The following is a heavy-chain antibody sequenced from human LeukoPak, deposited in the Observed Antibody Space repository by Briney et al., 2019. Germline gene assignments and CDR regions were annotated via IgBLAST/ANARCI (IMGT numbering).Heavy chain of an antibody. CDR3: AWSPPEY. CDR2: IRYDGSNK. J-gene: IGHJ4*02. CDR1: GFTFSSYG. V-gene: IGHV3-30*02. Sequence: GALRLSCAASGFTFSSYGMHWVRQAPGKGLEWVAFIRYDGSNKYYADSVKGRFTISRDNSKNTLYLQTNSLRAEDTAVYYCAWSPPEYWGQGTLVTVSS.